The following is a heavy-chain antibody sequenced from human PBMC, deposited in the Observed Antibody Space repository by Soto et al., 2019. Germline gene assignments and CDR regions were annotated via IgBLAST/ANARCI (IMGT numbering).Heavy chain of an antibody. V-gene: IGHV3-30*18. CDR3: AKDIALVRGVIIDVDV. CDR1: GFIFSNYG. D-gene: IGHD3-10*01. CDR2: ISYDGDNK. J-gene: IGHJ6*02. Sequence: GSLRLSCTASGFIFSNYGMHWVRQAPGKGLEWVAVISYDGDNKYYADSVKGRFTISRDNSKNRLYLQMNSLRAEDTAVYYCAKDIALVRGVIIDVDVWGQGTTVTVSS.